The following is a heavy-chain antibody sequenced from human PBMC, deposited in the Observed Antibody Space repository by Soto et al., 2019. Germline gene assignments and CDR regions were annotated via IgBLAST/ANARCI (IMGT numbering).Heavy chain of an antibody. CDR2: IYYSGST. Sequence: SETLSLTCTVSGGSISSYYWSWIRQPPGKGLEWIGYIYYSGSTNYNPSLKSRVTISVDTSKNQFSLKLSSVTAEDTAVYYCAVEYSSSSGKFDYWGQGTLVTVSS. V-gene: IGHV4-59*01. CDR3: AVEYSSSSGKFDY. CDR1: GGSISSYY. J-gene: IGHJ4*02. D-gene: IGHD6-6*01.